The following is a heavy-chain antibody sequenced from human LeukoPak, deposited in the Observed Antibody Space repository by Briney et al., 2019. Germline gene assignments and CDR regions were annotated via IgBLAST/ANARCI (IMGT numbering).Heavy chain of an antibody. CDR3: ARAYCTNGVCYIGY. V-gene: IGHV1-2*06. CDR2: INPNSGGT. CDR1: GYTFTNYA. Sequence: ASVKVSCKASGYTFTNYAISWVRQAPGQGLEWMGRINPNSGGTNYAQKFQGRVTMTRDTSISTAYMELSRLRSDDTAVYYCARAYCTNGVCYIGYWGQGTLVTVSS. J-gene: IGHJ4*02. D-gene: IGHD2-8*01.